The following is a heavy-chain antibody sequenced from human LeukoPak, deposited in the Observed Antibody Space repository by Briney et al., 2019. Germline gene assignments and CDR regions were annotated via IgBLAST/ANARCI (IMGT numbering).Heavy chain of an antibody. V-gene: IGHV3-30*18. D-gene: IGHD2-15*01. CDR1: GFTFSSYG. CDR3: AKGYCSGGSCYENFQH. CDR2: ISYDGSNK. Sequence: GGSLRLSCAASGFTFSSYGMHWVRQATGKGLEWVAVISYDGSNKYYADSVKGRFTISRDNSKNTLYLQMNSLRAEDTAVYYCAKGYCSGGSCYENFQHWGQGTLVTVSS. J-gene: IGHJ1*01.